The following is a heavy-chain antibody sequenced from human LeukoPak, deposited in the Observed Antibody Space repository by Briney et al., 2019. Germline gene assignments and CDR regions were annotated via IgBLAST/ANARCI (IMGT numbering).Heavy chain of an antibody. V-gene: IGHV4-30-2*01. CDR1: GGSISSGGYY. CDR2: IYHSGST. CDR3: ARGLGYCSSTSCPPDHY. Sequence: SETLSLTCTVSGGSISSGGYYWSWIRQPPGKGLEWIGYIYHSGSTYYNPSLKSRVTISVDRSKNQFSLKLSSVTAADTAVYYCARGLGYCSSTSCPPDHYWGQGTLVTVSS. D-gene: IGHD2-2*01. J-gene: IGHJ4*02.